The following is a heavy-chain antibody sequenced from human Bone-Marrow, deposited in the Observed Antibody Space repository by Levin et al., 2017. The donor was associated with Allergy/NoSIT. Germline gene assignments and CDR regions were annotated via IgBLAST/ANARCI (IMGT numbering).Heavy chain of an antibody. CDR3: AKGSGRAASQESYYGMDV. CDR2: VGGSGTT. Sequence: PGGSLRLSCVGSGFIFSNYAINWVRQAPGKGLEWVSVVGGSGTTYYADSVQGRFIISRDNSKNTVFLHMNSLRVEDSGEYFCAKGSGRAASQESYYGMDVWGQGTTVTVSS. V-gene: IGHV3-23*01. J-gene: IGHJ6*02. D-gene: IGHD6-6*01. CDR1: GFIFSNYA.